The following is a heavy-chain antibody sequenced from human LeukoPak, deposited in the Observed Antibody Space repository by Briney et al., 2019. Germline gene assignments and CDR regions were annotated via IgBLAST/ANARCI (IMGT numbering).Heavy chain of an antibody. CDR2: IRYDGANK. V-gene: IGHV3-30*02. D-gene: IGHD3-22*01. Sequence: GGSLRLSCAASGFTFSIFGMHWVRQAPGKGLEWVAFIRYDGANKYYADSVKGRFTISRDNSKNTLYLQMNSLRAEDTAVYYCEKEKKYYYDGSGYPGYDYWGQGTLVTVSS. CDR3: EKEKKYYYDGSGYPGYDY. CDR1: GFTFSIFG. J-gene: IGHJ4*02.